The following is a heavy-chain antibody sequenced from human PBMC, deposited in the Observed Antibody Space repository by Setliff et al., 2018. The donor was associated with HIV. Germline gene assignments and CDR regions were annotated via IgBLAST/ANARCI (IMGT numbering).Heavy chain of an antibody. CDR3: ARDGGTHAAFEI. CDR2: ISPSGDT. J-gene: IGHJ3*02. CDR1: GASISSGSYY. V-gene: IGHV4-61*09. Sequence: SETLSLTCTVSGASISSGSYYWSWIRQPAGKGLEWVGHISPSGDTNYNPSMKSRVVISLDKPKNQFSLILNSPTAADTAVYFCARDGGTHAAFEIWGQGTMVTVS.